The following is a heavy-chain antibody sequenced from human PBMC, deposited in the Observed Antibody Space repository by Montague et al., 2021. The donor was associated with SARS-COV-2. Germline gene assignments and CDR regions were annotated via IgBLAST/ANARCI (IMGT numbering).Heavy chain of an antibody. D-gene: IGHD4-17*01. CDR3: ARMTVTTALDY. J-gene: IGHJ4*02. CDR1: GFSLSTSGIC. CDR2: XDWDDDK. Sequence: PALVKPTQALTLTCTFSGFSLSTSGICVSWIRQPPGKALEWLARXDWDDDKYYSTSLKTRLTISKDTSKNQVVLTMTNMDPVDTATYYCARMTVTTALDYWGQGTLVTVSS. V-gene: IGHV2-70*11.